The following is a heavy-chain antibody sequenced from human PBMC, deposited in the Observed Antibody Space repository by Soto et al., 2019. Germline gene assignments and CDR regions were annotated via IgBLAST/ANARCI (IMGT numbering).Heavy chain of an antibody. CDR1: GFTFSSYW. D-gene: IGHD2-15*01. CDR2: ISDDGSST. Sequence: DVQLVESGGGVVQPGGSLRLSCAASGFTFSSYWMHWVRQAPGKGLVWVSRISDDGSSTTYADSVRGRFTISRDNANYTLYLEISSLRAGDKGVYYCARRHDSAFDNWGQGTLVTVSS. CDR3: ARRHDSAFDN. V-gene: IGHV3-74*03. J-gene: IGHJ4*02.